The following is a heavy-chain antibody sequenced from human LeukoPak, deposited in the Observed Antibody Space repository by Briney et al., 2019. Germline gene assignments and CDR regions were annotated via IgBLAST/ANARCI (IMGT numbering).Heavy chain of an antibody. D-gene: IGHD1-26*01. CDR3: ARGGSAKTDY. CDR1: GFTFSSYG. V-gene: IGHV3-30*02. J-gene: IGHJ4*02. Sequence: GGSLRLSCAASGFTFSSYGMHWVRQAPGKGLEWVAFIRYDGSNKYYADSVKGRFTISRDNSKNTLYLQMNSLRAEDTAVYYCARGGSAKTDYWGQGTLVTVSS. CDR2: IRYDGSNK.